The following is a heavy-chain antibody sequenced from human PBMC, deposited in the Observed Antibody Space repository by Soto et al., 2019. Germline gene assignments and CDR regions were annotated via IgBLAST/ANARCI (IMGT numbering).Heavy chain of an antibody. CDR1: GFTFDDYA. CDR3: VKDESINWYSGHFRH. Sequence: GGFLRLSCAASGFTFDDYAMHWVRQVPGKGLEWVSGINWNSGSIGYGDSVKGRFAISRDNAKNSLHLQMNSLSAEDTAFYYCVKDESINWYSGHFRHWGQGTLVTVSS. CDR2: INWNSGSI. D-gene: IGHD6-13*01. V-gene: IGHV3-9*01. J-gene: IGHJ1*01.